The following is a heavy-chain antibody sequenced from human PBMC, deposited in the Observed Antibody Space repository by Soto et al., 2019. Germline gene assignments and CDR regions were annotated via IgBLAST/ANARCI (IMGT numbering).Heavy chain of an antibody. D-gene: IGHD2-15*01. CDR1: GGSISSSSYY. CDR2: IYYSGST. V-gene: IGHV4-39*01. CDR3: ARPEDGGLGVDP. Sequence: QLQLQESGPGLVKPSETLSLTCTVSGGSISSSSYYWGWIRQPPGKGLEWIGSIYYSGSTYYNPSLKSRVTISVDTSKNQFSLKLSSVTAADTAVYYCARPEDGGLGVDPWGQGTLVTVSS. J-gene: IGHJ5*02.